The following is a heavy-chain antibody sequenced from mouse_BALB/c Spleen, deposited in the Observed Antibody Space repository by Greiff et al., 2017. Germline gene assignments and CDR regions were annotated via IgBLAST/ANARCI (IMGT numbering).Heavy chain of an antibody. Sequence: QVQLQQPGAELVKPGASVKLSCKASGYTFTSYWMHWVKQRPGQGLEWIGEINPSNGRTNYNEKFKGKATFTADTSSNTAYMQLSSLTSEDSAVYYCARNYGSSYGWYFDVWGAGTTVTVSS. CDR3: ARNYGSSYGWYFDV. D-gene: IGHD1-1*01. CDR2: INPSNGRT. J-gene: IGHJ1*01. CDR1: GYTFTSYW. V-gene: IGHV1S81*02.